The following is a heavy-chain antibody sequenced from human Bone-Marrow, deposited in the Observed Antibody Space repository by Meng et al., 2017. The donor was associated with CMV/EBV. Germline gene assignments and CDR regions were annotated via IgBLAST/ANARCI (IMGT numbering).Heavy chain of an antibody. CDR1: GFTFSNAW. CDR3: TTDLSPMWVAAAGTGVLLYFQH. Sequence: GESLKISCAASGFTFSNAWMSWVRQAPGKGLEWVGRIKSKTDGGTTDYAAPVKGRFTISRDDSKNTLYLQMNSLKTEDTAVYYCTTDLSPMWVAAAGTGVLLYFQHWGQGTLVTVSS. D-gene: IGHD6-13*01. J-gene: IGHJ1*01. CDR2: IKSKTDGGTT. V-gene: IGHV3-15*01.